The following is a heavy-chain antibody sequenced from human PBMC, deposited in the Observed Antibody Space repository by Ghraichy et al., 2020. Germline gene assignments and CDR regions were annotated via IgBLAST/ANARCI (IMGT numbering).Heavy chain of an antibody. V-gene: IGHV3-21*01. J-gene: IGHJ4*02. Sequence: GGSLRLSCAASGFSFSNYGMNWVRQAPGKGLEWVSSISSRSEYIYYADSMKGRITISRDNAKSSLYLQMNSLTAEDTAVYYCARGGMGSSTSPPTIWGQGTLVTVSS. CDR1: GFSFSNYG. CDR2: ISSRSEYI. D-gene: IGHD2-2*01. CDR3: ARGGMGSSTSPPTI.